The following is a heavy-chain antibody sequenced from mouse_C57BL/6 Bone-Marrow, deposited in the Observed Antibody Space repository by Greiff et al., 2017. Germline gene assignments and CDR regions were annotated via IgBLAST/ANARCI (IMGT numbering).Heavy chain of an antibody. J-gene: IGHJ2*01. D-gene: IGHD1-1*01. Sequence: QVQLQQPGAELVKPGASVKLSCKASGYTFTSYWMHWVKQRPGQGLEWIGMIHPNSGSTNYNEKFKSKATLTVDKSSSTAYMQLSSLTSEDSAVYYCARRTTVVTGYFDYWGQGTTLTVSS. CDR1: GYTFTSYW. CDR2: IHPNSGST. CDR3: ARRTTVVTGYFDY. V-gene: IGHV1-64*01.